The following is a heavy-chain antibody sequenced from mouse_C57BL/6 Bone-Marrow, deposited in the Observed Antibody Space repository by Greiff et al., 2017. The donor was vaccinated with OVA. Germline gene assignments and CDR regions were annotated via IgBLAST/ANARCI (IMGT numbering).Heavy chain of an antibody. CDR3: ARGPNWDDFDY. V-gene: IGHV1-69*01. J-gene: IGHJ2*01. CDR2: IDPSDSYT. Sequence: QVQLKQPGAELVMPGASVKLSCKASGYTFTSYWMHWVKQRPGQGLEWIGEIDPSDSYTNYNQKFKGKSTLTVDKSSSTAYMQLSSLTSEDSAVYYCARGPNWDDFDYWGQGTTLTVSS. D-gene: IGHD4-1*01. CDR1: GYTFTSYW.